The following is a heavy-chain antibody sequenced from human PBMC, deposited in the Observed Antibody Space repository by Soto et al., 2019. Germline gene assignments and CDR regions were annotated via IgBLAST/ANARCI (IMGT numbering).Heavy chain of an antibody. CDR2: IYWDDDK. CDR3: AHTAYSSSLYPSFRYFDY. Sequence: QITLKESGPTLVKPKQTLTLTCTFSGFSRSTSGVGVCWIRQPPGKALEWLALIYWDDDKRYSPSLKSRLTITKDTSKNQVVLTMNNMDPVDTATYYCAHTAYSSSLYPSFRYFDYWGQGNLVNVSS. J-gene: IGHJ4*02. CDR1: GFSRSTSGVG. V-gene: IGHV2-5*02. D-gene: IGHD6-13*01.